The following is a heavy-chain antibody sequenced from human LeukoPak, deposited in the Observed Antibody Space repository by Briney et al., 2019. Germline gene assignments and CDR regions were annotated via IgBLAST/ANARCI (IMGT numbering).Heavy chain of an antibody. CDR2: IIPIFGTA. CDR3: ARDHSVTRRAAIRYYFDY. CDR1: GGTFSSYA. J-gene: IGHJ4*02. V-gene: IGHV1-69*01. Sequence: SVKVSCKAPGGTFSSYAISWVRQAPGQGLEWMGGIIPIFGTANYAQKFRGRVTITADESTSTAYMELSSLRSEDTAVYYCARDHSVTRRAAIRYYFDYWGQGTLVTVSS. D-gene: IGHD2-2*01.